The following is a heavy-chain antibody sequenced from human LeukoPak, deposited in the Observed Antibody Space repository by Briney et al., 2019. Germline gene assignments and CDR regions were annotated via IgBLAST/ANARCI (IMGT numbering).Heavy chain of an antibody. CDR1: GFTFTSYA. Sequence: GGSLRLSCAASGFTFTSYAMGWVRQAPGKGLEWVSHITSSGGSTYYADSVKGRFTISRDISKNTLYLQMNSLRAEDTAVYYCAEGGNGKYFDYWGQGTLVTVSS. J-gene: IGHJ4*02. CDR2: ITSSGGST. CDR3: AEGGNGKYFDY. V-gene: IGHV3-23*01. D-gene: IGHD4-23*01.